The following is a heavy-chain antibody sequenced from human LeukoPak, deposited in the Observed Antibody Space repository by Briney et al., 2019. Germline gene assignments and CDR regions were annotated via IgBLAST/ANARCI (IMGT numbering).Heavy chain of an antibody. Sequence: ASVKVSCKASAYTFTGYYLHWVRQAPGPGPEWMGWIDPNNGDTEYAQKFQGRVTMTRVRSISTAYMELSRLTSDDTAVYYCARRSRDGLDAFDIWGEGTMVTVSS. J-gene: IGHJ3*02. V-gene: IGHV1-2*02. CDR2: IDPNNGDT. CDR1: AYTFTGYY. D-gene: IGHD5-24*01. CDR3: ARRSRDGLDAFDI.